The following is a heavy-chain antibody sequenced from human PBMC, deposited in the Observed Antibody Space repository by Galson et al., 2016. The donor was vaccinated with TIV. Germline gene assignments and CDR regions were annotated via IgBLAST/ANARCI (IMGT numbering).Heavy chain of an antibody. CDR3: ARDQSMIGDYYFDL. Sequence: SVKVSCKASGYTFTDYFIHWVRQAPGQGLEWMGWINPTSGGTKYAQKFQAWVTLTRDTSINTAHTEMSRLKSDDTAVYFCARDQSMIGDYYFDLWGRGTLVTVSS. CDR2: INPTSGGT. CDR1: GYTFTDYF. D-gene: IGHD3-16*01. J-gene: IGHJ2*01. V-gene: IGHV1-2*04.